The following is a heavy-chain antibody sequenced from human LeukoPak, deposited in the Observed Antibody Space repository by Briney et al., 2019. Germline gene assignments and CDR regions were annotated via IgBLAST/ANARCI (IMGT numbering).Heavy chain of an antibody. J-gene: IGHJ4*02. CDR3: AKSGGGWYYFDY. D-gene: IGHD6-19*01. CDR2: ISWNSGSI. Sequence: SGGSLRLSCAASGFTFDDYAMHWVRQAPGKGLEWVSGISWNSGSIGYADSVKGRFTISRDNAKNSLYLQMNSLRAEDMALYYCAKSGGGWYYFDYWGQGTLVTVSS. CDR1: GFTFDDYA. V-gene: IGHV3-9*03.